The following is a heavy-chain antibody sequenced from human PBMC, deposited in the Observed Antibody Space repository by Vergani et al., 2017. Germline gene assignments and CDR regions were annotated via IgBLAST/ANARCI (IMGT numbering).Heavy chain of an antibody. CDR1: GFTFDDYA. J-gene: IGHJ4*02. D-gene: IGHD3-9*01. Sequence: EVQLVESGGGLVQPGRSLRLSCAASGFTFDDYAMHWVRQAPGKGLEWVSGISWNSGSIGYADSVKGRFTISRDNAKNSLYLQMNSLRAEDTAVYYCARDRRLRYFDWLPGNGAIDYWGQGTLVTVSS. CDR3: ARDRRLRYFDWLPGNGAIDY. CDR2: ISWNSGSI. V-gene: IGHV3-9*01.